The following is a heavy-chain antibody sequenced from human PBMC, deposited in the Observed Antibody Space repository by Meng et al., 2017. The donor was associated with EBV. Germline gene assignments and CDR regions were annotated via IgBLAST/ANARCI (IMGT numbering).Heavy chain of an antibody. CDR1: GFSLSTSGVG. V-gene: IGHV2-5*02. CDR2: IYWDDDK. Sequence: QFPWKELRSTLVKPPPTLKLTCPFSGFSLSTSGVGVGWIRQPPGKALEWLALIYWDDDKRYSPSLKSRLTITKDTSKNQVVLTMTNMEPVDTATYYCAHRRDEYSSSWYGWFDPWGQGTLVTVSS. D-gene: IGHD6-13*01. J-gene: IGHJ5*02. CDR3: AHRRDEYSSSWYGWFDP.